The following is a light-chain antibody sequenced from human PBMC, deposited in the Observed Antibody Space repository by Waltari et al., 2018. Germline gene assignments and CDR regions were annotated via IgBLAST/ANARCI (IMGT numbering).Light chain of an antibody. J-gene: IGKJ4*01. V-gene: IGKV4-1*01. CDR1: QSVLHSSNNKNY. CDR2: WAS. Sequence: DIVMTQSPDSLALSLGARATINCKPTQSVLHSSNNKNYLAWYQQKPGQPPNLLIYWASTRESGVPDRFSGSGSGTDFTLTISSLQAEDVAVYYCQQYYNAPLTFGGGTKVEIK. CDR3: QQYYNAPLT.